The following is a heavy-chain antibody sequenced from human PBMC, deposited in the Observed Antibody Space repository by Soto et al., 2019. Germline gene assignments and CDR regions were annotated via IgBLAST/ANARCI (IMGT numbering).Heavy chain of an antibody. CDR1: GDSVSSNSAG. D-gene: IGHD1-1*01. CDR3: ARGSWDDVSGHYYMDV. Sequence: LTCDISGDSVSSNSAGWNWIRQTPSRGLEWLGRTYYKSKWYYTYAASVKSRITVSPDTSKNQFSLQLTSVTPEDTAVYYCARGSWDDVSGHYYMDVWDKGTTVTVSS. V-gene: IGHV6-1*01. J-gene: IGHJ6*03. CDR2: TYYKSKWYY.